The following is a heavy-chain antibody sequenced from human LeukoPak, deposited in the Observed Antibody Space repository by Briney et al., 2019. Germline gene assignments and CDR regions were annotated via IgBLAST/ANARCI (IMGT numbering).Heavy chain of an antibody. D-gene: IGHD3-22*01. CDR1: GYSFTSYR. CDR2: IYPGDSSA. J-gene: IGHJ4*02. V-gene: IGHV5-51*01. Sequence: GESLKISCKTSGYSFTSYRIGWVRQMPGKGLEWMGIIYPGDSSAMYSPSFQGQVTISVDTSISTAYLQWSSLKASDTAMYYCARRYYYDSSGYSDYWGQGTLVTVSS. CDR3: ARRYYYDSSGYSDY.